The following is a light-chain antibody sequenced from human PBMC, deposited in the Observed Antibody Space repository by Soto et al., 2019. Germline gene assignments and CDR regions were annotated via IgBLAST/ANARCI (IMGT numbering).Light chain of an antibody. J-gene: IGKJ1*01. CDR3: QQYNNWPQT. Sequence: EIVMTQSPATLSVSPGERATLSCRASQSVSSNLAWYQQKPGQAPRLLIYGASTRATGIPARFSGSGSGTVFTLTISSLHSEDFAVYYCQQYNNWPQTFGQGTKVDIK. V-gene: IGKV3-15*01. CDR2: GAS. CDR1: QSVSSN.